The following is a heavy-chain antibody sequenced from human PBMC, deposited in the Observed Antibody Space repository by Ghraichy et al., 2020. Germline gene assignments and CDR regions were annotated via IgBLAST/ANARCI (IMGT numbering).Heavy chain of an antibody. CDR3: ARGGGYSKFDY. CDR1: GGSLSNHY. V-gene: IGHV4-59*11. Sequence: ESLNISCSVSGGSLSNHYWSWIRQPPGKGLEWIAYIFSSGRTKYNPSLKSRVTISIDTSKDQFSLRLSAVTAADTAVYYCARGGGYSKFDYWGQGTLLTVSS. CDR2: IFSSGRT. D-gene: IGHD4-11*01. J-gene: IGHJ4*02.